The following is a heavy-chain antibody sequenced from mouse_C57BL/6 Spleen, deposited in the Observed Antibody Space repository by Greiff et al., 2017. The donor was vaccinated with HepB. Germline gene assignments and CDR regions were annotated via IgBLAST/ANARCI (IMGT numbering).Heavy chain of an antibody. D-gene: IGHD1-1*01. Sequence: EVKLMESGPGPVKPSQSLSLTCSVTGYSITSGYYWYWIRQFPGNKLEWMGYISYDGSNNYNPSLKNRISITRDTSKNQFFLTLNSVTTEDTATYYCASQGGSSPHWYFDVGGTGTTVTVSS. V-gene: IGHV3-6*01. J-gene: IGHJ1*03. CDR2: ISYDGSN. CDR3: ASQGGSSPHWYFDV. CDR1: GYSITSGYY.